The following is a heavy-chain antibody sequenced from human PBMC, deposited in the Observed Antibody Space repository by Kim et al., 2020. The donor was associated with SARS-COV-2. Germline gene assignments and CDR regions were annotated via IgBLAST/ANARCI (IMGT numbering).Heavy chain of an antibody. V-gene: IGHV3-23*01. CDR2: IRPGGLPT. CDR1: GFMFSSYS. Sequence: GGSLRLSCAASGFMFSSYSMSWVRQTPGKGLEWVGRIRPGGLPTYSDSIQGRFDVSMDKSLNSLHLQMYSLTAEDTARYFCAAEYAAFGQPHYLLWGQGVLVTVSS. CDR3: AAEYAAFGQPHYLL. J-gene: IGHJ1*01. D-gene: IGHD2-2*01.